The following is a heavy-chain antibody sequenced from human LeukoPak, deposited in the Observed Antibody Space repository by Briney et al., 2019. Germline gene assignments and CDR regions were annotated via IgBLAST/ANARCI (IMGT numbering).Heavy chain of an antibody. Sequence: SGTLSLTCAVSGGSISSSNWWSWVRQPPGKGLEWIGEIYHSGSTNYNPSLKSRVTISVDKSKNQFSLNLSSVTAADTAVYYCARHHNPRHTYYYDSSGYPYFDYWGQGTLVTVSS. J-gene: IGHJ4*02. V-gene: IGHV4-4*02. CDR2: IYHSGST. CDR1: GGSISSSNW. CDR3: ARHHNPRHTYYYDSSGYPYFDY. D-gene: IGHD3-22*01.